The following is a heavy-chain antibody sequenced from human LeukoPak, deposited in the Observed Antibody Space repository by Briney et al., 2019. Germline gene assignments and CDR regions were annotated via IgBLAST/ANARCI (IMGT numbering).Heavy chain of an antibody. CDR2: IPYDGFNQ. CDR1: GFTFSSYG. CDR3: GKEITQNSDGNRALDI. Sequence: GGSLRLSCVASGFTFSSYGMHWVRQAPGKGLEWLAVIPYDGFNQRYRNSVTGRFTISRDNSRNTLYLQMDSLRSEDTAVYYSGKEITQNSDGNRALDIWSRGTVVTVS. D-gene: IGHD3-10*01. V-gene: IGHV3-30*18. J-gene: IGHJ3*02.